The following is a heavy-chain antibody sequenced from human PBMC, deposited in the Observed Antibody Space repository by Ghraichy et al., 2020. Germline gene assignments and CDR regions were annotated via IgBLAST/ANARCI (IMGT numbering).Heavy chain of an antibody. D-gene: IGHD4-23*01. CDR1: GFTFGGYN. CDR3: ARASTVVRFYYYDGMDV. J-gene: IGHJ6*02. V-gene: IGHV3-48*02. CDR2: ISSSSRSI. Sequence: GGSLRLSCVGSGFTFGGYNMNWVRQSPGKDLEWVSYISSSSRSIFYADSVKGRFTISRDNARNSLYLQMNSLTDEDTAVYYCARASTVVRFYYYDGMDVWGQGTTVTVSS.